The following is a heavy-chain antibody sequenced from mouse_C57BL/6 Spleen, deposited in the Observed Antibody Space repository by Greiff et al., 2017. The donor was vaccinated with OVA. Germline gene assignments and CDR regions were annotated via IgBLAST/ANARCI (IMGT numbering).Heavy chain of an antibody. Sequence: EVKLQESGPELVKPGASVKISCKASGYSFTGYFMNWVKQSHGKSLEWIGRINPYNGDTFYNQKFKGKATLTVDKSSSTAHMELLSLTSEDFAVYYCARTSSYYYGSSYGYFDVWGTGTTVTVSS. CDR1: GYSFTGYF. D-gene: IGHD1-1*01. J-gene: IGHJ1*03. CDR2: INPYNGDT. CDR3: ARTSSYYYGSSYGYFDV. V-gene: IGHV1-37*01.